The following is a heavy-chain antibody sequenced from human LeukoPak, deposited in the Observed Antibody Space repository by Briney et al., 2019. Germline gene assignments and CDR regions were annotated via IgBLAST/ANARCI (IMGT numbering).Heavy chain of an antibody. V-gene: IGHV1-46*01. Sequence: ASVKVSCKASGYTFTSYYMHWVRQAPGQGLEWMGIINPSGGSTSYAQKFQGRVTMTRDTSTSTVYMELSSLRSEDTAVYYCARDRGGEQLERPFDYWGQGTLVTVSS. J-gene: IGHJ4*02. CDR1: GYTFTSYY. CDR2: INPSGGST. CDR3: ARDRGGEQLERPFDY. D-gene: IGHD1-1*01.